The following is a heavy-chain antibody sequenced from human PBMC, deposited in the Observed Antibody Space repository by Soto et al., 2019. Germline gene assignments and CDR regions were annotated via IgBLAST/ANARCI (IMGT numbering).Heavy chain of an antibody. J-gene: IGHJ4*02. D-gene: IGHD1-26*01. CDR3: ARGAGRSGSYSY. Sequence: ASVKVSCKASGYTFTGYYMHWVRQAPGQGREWMGWINPNSGGTNYAQKFRGRVTMTRDTSISTAYMELSRLRSDDTAVYYCARGAGRSGSYSYWGQGXLVTVSS. CDR1: GYTFTGYY. CDR2: INPNSGGT. V-gene: IGHV1-2*02.